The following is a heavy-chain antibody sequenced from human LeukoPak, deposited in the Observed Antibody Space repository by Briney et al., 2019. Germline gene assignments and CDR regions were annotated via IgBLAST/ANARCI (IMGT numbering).Heavy chain of an antibody. D-gene: IGHD2-8*02. CDR1: GGSISSYY. Sequence: SETLSLTCTVSGGSISSYYWSWLRQPPGKGLEWIGYIYYSWSTNYNPSLKSRVTISVDTSKNQFSLKLSSVTAADTAVYYCARRRGGVYFDYWGQGTLVTVSS. J-gene: IGHJ4*02. CDR3: ARRRGGVYFDY. V-gene: IGHV4-59*08. CDR2: IYYSWST.